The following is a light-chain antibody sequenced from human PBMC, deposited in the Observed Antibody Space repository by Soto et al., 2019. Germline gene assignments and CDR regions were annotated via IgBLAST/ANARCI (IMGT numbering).Light chain of an antibody. V-gene: IGKV3-15*01. CDR2: GAT. Sequence: EIVMTQSPATLSVSPGDVVTLSYRASQSVRSNSAWYQQKPGQAPRLLIYGATTRATGIPARFSGSGYETDFTLTISSLQSEDFAVYYCQQYNSWPLTLGGGTKVDIK. J-gene: IGKJ4*01. CDR3: QQYNSWPLT. CDR1: QSVRSN.